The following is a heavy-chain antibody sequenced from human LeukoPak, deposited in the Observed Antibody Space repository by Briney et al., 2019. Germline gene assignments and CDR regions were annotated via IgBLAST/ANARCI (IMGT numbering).Heavy chain of an antibody. CDR2: IYTSGST. CDR1: GGSISSGSYY. J-gene: IGHJ4*02. D-gene: IGHD6-19*01. Sequence: PSETLSLTCTVSGGSISSGSYYWSWIRQPAGKGLEWIGRIYTSGSTNYNPSLKSRVTISVDTSKNQFSLKLSSVAAADTALYYCARGNPSLYSSGWYPFDYGGQGTLVTVSS. CDR3: ARGNPSLYSSGWYPFDY. V-gene: IGHV4-61*02.